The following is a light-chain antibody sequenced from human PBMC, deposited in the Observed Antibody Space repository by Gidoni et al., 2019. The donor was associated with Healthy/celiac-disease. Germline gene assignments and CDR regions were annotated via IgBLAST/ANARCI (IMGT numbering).Light chain of an antibody. CDR3: MQALQTPKT. V-gene: IGKV2-28*01. CDR2: LGS. Sequence: DIVMTQSPLSLHVTPGEPASISCRSSQSLLHSNGYNYLDWYLQKPGQSPQLLIYLGSNRASGVPDRFSGSGSGPDFTLKISRVEAEDVGDYYCMQALQTPKTFGQGTKVEIK. J-gene: IGKJ1*01. CDR1: QSLLHSNGYNY.